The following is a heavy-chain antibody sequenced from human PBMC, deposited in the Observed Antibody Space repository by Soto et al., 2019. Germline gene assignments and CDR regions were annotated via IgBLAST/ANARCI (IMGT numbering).Heavy chain of an antibody. CDR2: ISGSGGST. D-gene: IGHD5-12*01. Sequence: PXECLQISCAASGFTFNSYAMSWVRQTPGKGLEWVSAISGSGGSTYYAGSVKGRFAISRDNSKNTLYLQMNSLRAEDTAVYYCAKESTWDIVATITYLGYWGQGTLVTVPS. CDR3: AKESTWDIVATITYLGY. CDR1: GFTFNSYA. J-gene: IGHJ4*02. V-gene: IGHV3-23*01.